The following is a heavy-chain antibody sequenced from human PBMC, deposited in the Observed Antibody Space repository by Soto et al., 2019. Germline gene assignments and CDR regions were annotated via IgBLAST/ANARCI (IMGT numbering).Heavy chain of an antibody. CDR2: IYYSGST. J-gene: IGHJ4*02. CDR3: ARDFDY. V-gene: IGHV4-61*01. CDR1: GGSVSSGSYY. Sequence: SETLSLTCTVSGGSVSSGSYYWSWIRQPPGKGLEWIGYIYYSGSTNYNPSLKSRVTISVDTSKNQFSLKLSSVTAADTAVYYCARDFDYWGQGTLVTVSS.